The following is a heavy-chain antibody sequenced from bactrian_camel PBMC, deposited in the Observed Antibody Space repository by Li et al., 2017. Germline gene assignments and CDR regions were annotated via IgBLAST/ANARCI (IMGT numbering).Heavy chain of an antibody. CDR3: AADKTGGTWDSLMYSY. V-gene: IGHV3-3*01. CDR1: GYSFSNYC. J-gene: IGHJ4*01. Sequence: QVQLVESGGGTAQAGGSLRLSCAASGYSFSNYCTAWFRQAPGKEREGVAAIFPSGSRTYYADSVKGRFTISRDNAKNTVYLQMNSLKPEDTAMYYCAADKTGGTWDSLMYSYWGQGTQVT. D-gene: IGHD5*01. CDR2: IFPSGSRT.